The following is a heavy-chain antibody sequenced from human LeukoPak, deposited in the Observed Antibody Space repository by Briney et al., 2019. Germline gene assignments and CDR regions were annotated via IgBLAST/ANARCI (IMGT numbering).Heavy chain of an antibody. J-gene: IGHJ4*02. CDR1: GFTVSSNY. V-gene: IGHV3-23*01. CDR2: ISGSGGST. D-gene: IGHD2-8*01. CDR3: AKQVVLMVYAPCDY. Sequence: GGSLRLSCAASGFTVSSNYMSWVRQAPGKGLEWVSAISGSGGSTYYADSVKGRFTISRDNSKNTLYLQMNSLRAEDTAVYYCAKQVVLMVYAPCDYWGQGTLVTVSS.